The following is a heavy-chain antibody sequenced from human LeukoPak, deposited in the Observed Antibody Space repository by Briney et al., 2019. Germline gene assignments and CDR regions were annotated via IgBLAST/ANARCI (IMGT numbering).Heavy chain of an antibody. CDR1: GVSFSGYY. V-gene: IGHV4-34*01. J-gene: IGHJ6*02. Sequence: PSETLSLTCAVYGVSFSGYYWSWIRQPPGKGLEWIGEINLSGSTNYNPSLKSRVTISVDTSKNQFSLKLSSVTAADTAVYYCARTQVLRYFDWLPWNYYYGMDVWGQGTTVTVSS. CDR3: ARTQVLRYFDWLPWNYYYGMDV. CDR2: INLSGST. D-gene: IGHD3-9*01.